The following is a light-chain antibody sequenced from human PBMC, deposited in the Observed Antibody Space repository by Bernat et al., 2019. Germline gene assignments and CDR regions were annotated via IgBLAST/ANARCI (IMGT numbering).Light chain of an antibody. V-gene: IGLV3-25*03. CDR1: TLAKQH. Sequence: FDLTQPPSVPVPSRQTARTTCSGDTLAKQHVTWYQQKPGQAPLQVIYKDIERPSGIPERFSGSSSGTTVTLTISEVQTEDEADYYCQSADTSSTNRVFGGGTQLTVL. J-gene: IGLJ7*01. CDR2: KDI. CDR3: QSADTSSTNRV.